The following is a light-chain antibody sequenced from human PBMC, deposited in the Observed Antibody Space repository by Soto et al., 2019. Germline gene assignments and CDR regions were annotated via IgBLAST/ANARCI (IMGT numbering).Light chain of an antibody. CDR2: GAS. CDR1: QSITLN. CDR3: QQYNNWPMWT. V-gene: IGKV3-15*01. J-gene: IGKJ1*01. Sequence: IVMTPSPAPLSVHPGESATLSCRASQSITLNLGLDPQSPGQAPRLLVYGASPRATGIPARFSGSGSGTEFTLTINSLQSEDFAVYYCQQYNNWPMWTFGQGTKVDIK.